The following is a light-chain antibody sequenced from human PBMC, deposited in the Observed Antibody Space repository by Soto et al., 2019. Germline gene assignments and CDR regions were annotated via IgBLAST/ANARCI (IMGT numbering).Light chain of an antibody. CDR3: QQYRNWRPLT. J-gene: IGKJ4*02. V-gene: IGKV3-15*01. Sequence: EIVMTQSPATLSVSPGETATLSCRASQSVGSAVAWYQHKPGQAPRRLIVAASIRATGVPGRFTGGGSGTESTLTLSSRQFEDFAVYYCQQYRNWRPLTFGGGTKVEIK. CDR2: AAS. CDR1: QSVGSA.